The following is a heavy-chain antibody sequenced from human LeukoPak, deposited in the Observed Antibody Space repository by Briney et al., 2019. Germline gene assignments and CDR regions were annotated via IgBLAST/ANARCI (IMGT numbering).Heavy chain of an antibody. D-gene: IGHD7-27*01. Sequence: ASVKVSCKVSGYTLTELSMHWVRQATGQGLEWMGWMNPNSGNTGYAQNFQGRVTMTRDTSISTAYMELTSLRSEDTAVYYCVGGAPNWGFDYWGQGTLVIVSS. CDR3: VGGAPNWGFDY. CDR2: MNPNSGNT. CDR1: GYTLTELS. V-gene: IGHV1-8*01. J-gene: IGHJ4*02.